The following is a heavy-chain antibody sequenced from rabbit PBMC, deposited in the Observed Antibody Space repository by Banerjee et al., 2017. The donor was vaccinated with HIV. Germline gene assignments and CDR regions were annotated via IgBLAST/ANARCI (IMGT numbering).Heavy chain of an antibody. CDR2: IYTGTGVNT. CDR3: ARGGSSSGWAFNL. Sequence: QEQLVESGGGLVQPGGSLKLSCKASGLDFSSSFWICWVRQAPGKGLEWIGCIYTGTGVNTYYASWAKGRFTISKTSSTTVTLQMTSLTAADTATWFCARGGSSSGWAFNLWGPGTLVTVS. V-gene: IGHV1S45*01. D-gene: IGHD4-1*01. CDR1: GLDFSSSFW. J-gene: IGHJ4*01.